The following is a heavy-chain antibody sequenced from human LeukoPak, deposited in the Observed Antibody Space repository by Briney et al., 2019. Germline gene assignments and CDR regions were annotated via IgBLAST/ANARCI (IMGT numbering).Heavy chain of an antibody. CDR1: GGSFSGYY. D-gene: IGHD4-17*01. J-gene: IGHJ4*02. CDR2: INHSGST. Sequence: SETLSLTCAVYGGSFSGYYWSWIRQPPGKGLEWIGEINHSGSTNYNPSLKSRVTISLDTSKNQFSLKLSSVTAADTAVYYCARVNYGDHDYWSQGTLVTVSS. CDR3: ARVNYGDHDY. V-gene: IGHV4-34*01.